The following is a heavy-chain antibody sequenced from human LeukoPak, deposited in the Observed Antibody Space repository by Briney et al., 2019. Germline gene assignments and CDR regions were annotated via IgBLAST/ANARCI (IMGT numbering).Heavy chain of an antibody. CDR2: IYYSGST. J-gene: IGHJ6*04. D-gene: IGHD3-10*01. Sequence: PSQTLSLTCTVSGGSLSSGGFYWSWIRQHPGKGLEWIGYIYYSGSTYYNPSLKSRVTISVDTSKNQFSLKLSSVTAADTAVYYCAIYDTFGGYYYGMDVWGKGTTVTVSS. V-gene: IGHV4-31*03. CDR1: GGSLSSGGFY. CDR3: AIYDTFGGYYYGMDV.